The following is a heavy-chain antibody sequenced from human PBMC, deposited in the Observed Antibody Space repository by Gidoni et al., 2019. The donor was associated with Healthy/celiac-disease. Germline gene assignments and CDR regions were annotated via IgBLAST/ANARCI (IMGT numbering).Heavy chain of an antibody. CDR2: ISYDGSNK. CDR3: ARGPRKYQLLFYFDY. Sequence: QVQLVESGGAVVQPGGSLRPSCAPSGFPFISYAMHWVRQAPGKGLEWVAVISYDGSNKYYADSVKGRFTISRDNSKNTLYLQMNSLRAEDTAVYYCARGPRKYQLLFYFDYWGQGTLVTVSS. CDR1: GFPFISYA. D-gene: IGHD2-2*01. J-gene: IGHJ4*02. V-gene: IGHV3-30-3*01.